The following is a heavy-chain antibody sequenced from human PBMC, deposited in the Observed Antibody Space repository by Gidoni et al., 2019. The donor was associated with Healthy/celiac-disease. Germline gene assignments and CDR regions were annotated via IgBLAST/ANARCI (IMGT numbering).Heavy chain of an antibody. J-gene: IGHJ4*02. V-gene: IGHV3-21*01. Sequence: EVQLVESGGGLVKPGGSLRLSCAASGFTFSSYSMNWVRQAPGKGLEWVSSISSSSSYIYYADSVKGRFTISRDNAKNSLYLQMNSLRAEDTAVYYCARDRLPIASFDYWGQGTLVTVSS. CDR3: ARDRLPIASFDY. CDR2: ISSSSSYI. CDR1: GFTFSSYS. D-gene: IGHD3-22*01.